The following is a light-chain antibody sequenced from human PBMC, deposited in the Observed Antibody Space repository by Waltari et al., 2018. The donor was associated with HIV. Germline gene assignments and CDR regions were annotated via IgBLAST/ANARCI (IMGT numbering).Light chain of an antibody. CDR3: AAWDDDLNGL. J-gene: IGLJ2*01. Sequence: HSVLTQPPSVSGAPGQRVTISCTGSSSNIGAGFDVHWYQHLPGTAPKLLIYKNNQRPSGVPDRFSGSKSGTSASLAISGLQSDDEADYYCAAWDDDLNGLFGGGTKLTVL. CDR2: KNN. CDR1: SSNIGAGFD. V-gene: IGLV1-40*01.